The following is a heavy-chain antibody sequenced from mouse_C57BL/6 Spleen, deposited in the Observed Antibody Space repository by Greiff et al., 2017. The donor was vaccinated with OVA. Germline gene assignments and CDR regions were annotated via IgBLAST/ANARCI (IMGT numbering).Heavy chain of an antibody. D-gene: IGHD2-4*01. CDR2: ISDGGSYT. CDR1: GFTFSSYA. V-gene: IGHV5-4*01. Sequence: VQLKESGGGLVKPGGSLKLSCAASGFTFSSYAMSWVRQTPEKRLEWVATISDGGSYTYYPDNVKGRFTISRDNAKNNLYLQMSHLKSEDTAMYYCARDGDYDGEWFAYWGQGTLVTVSA. J-gene: IGHJ3*01. CDR3: ARDGDYDGEWFAY.